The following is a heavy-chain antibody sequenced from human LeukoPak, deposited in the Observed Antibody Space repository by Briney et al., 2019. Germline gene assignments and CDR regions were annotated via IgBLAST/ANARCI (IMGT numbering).Heavy chain of an antibody. D-gene: IGHD4-17*01. CDR1: GFTFSSYG. CDR3: AKVVDGDYVAFDI. Sequence: GGSLRLSCAASGFTFSSYGMHWVRQAPGKGLEWVAFIRYDGSNKYYADSVKGRFTISRDNSKNTLYLQMNSLRDEDTAVYYCAKVVDGDYVAFDIWGQGTVVTVSS. CDR2: IRYDGSNK. J-gene: IGHJ3*02. V-gene: IGHV3-30*02.